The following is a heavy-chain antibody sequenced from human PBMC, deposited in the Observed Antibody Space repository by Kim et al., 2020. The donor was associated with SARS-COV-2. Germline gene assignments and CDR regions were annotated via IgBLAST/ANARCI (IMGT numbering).Heavy chain of an antibody. CDR1: GGSISSYY. D-gene: IGHD6-6*01. J-gene: IGHJ6*01. V-gene: IGHV4-59*01. Sequence: SETLSLTCTVSGGSISSYYWSWIRQPPGKGLEWIGYIYYSGSTNYNPSPKSRVTISVDTSKNQFSLKLSSVTAADTAVYYCARGEYSSSPGHAGGYYYY. CDR2: IYYSGST. CDR3: ARGEYSSSPGHAGGYYYY.